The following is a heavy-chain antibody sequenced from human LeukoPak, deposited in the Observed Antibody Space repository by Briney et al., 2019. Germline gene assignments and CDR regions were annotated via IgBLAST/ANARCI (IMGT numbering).Heavy chain of an antibody. CDR2: IYNSGST. CDR3: ARTKSGYYFMDV. D-gene: IGHD7-27*01. J-gene: IGHJ6*03. V-gene: IGHV4-4*07. CDR1: GDSISSYY. Sequence: SGTLSLTCTVSGDSISSYYWSWIRQPAGKGLEWIGRIYNSGSTNYNPSLKSRVTMSVDTSKNQFSLRLSSVSAADTAVYYCARTKSGYYFMDVWGKGTTVTVSS.